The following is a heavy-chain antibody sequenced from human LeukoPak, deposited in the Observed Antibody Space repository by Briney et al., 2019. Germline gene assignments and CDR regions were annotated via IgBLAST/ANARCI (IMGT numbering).Heavy chain of an antibody. D-gene: IGHD1-26*01. J-gene: IGHJ4*02. CDR3: ARVSGGSYYGDFDY. V-gene: IGHV3-20*01. Sequence: GGSLRLSCAASGFTFDDYGMSWVRQAPGKGLEWVSGINWNGASTGYGDSVKGRFTISRDNAKNSLYLKMNSLRADDTALYLCARVSGGSYYGDFDYWGQGTLVTVSS. CDR2: INWNGAST. CDR1: GFTFDDYG.